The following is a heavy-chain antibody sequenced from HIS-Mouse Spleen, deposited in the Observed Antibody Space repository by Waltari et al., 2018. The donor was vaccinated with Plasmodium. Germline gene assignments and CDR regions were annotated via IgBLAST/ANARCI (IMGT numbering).Heavy chain of an antibody. CDR2: IDSDDDK. CDR3: ARTTYSSSSAKYYYYGMDV. V-gene: IGHV2-70*15. D-gene: IGHD6-6*01. CDR1: GFSLSTSGMC. Sequence: QVTLRESGPALVKPTQTLTLTCTFSGFSLSTSGMCVTWIRQPPGKALEWLARIDSDDDKYYSTSLKTRLTICKDTSKNRVVLTMTDMDPVDTATYYCARTTYSSSSAKYYYYGMDVWGQGTTVTVSS. J-gene: IGHJ6*02.